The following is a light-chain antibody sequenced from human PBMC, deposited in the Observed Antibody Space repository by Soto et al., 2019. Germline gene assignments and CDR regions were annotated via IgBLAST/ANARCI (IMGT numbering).Light chain of an antibody. CDR2: DAS. Sequence: DIQMTQSPSSLSASVGDRVTITCQASQDISNYLNWYQQKPGKAPKLLIYDASNLETGVPSRFSGSGSGTDFTFPISSLQPEDIATYYCKQYDDLPPFGGGTKVEIK. CDR3: KQYDDLPP. V-gene: IGKV1-33*01. J-gene: IGKJ4*01. CDR1: QDISNY.